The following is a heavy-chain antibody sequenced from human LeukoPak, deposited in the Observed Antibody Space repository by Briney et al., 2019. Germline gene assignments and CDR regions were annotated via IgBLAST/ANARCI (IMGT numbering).Heavy chain of an antibody. D-gene: IGHD2-21*02. CDR3: TRSVVTTADFDY. Sequence: GGSLRLSCAASGFTFSSYAMHWVRQAPGKGLEWVAVISYDGSNKYYADSVKGRFTISRDNSKNTLYLQMNSLRAEDTAVYYCTRSVVTTADFDYWGQGTLVTVSS. V-gene: IGHV3-30-3*01. CDR1: GFTFSSYA. J-gene: IGHJ4*02. CDR2: ISYDGSNK.